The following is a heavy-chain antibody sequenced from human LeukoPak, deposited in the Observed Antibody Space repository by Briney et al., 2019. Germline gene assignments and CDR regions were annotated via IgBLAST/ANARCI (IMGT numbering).Heavy chain of an antibody. J-gene: IGHJ4*02. CDR1: GGTFSSYA. Sequence: GSSVKVSCKASGGTFSSYAISWVRQAPGQGLEWMGWISAYNGNTNYAQKLQGRVTMTTDTSTSTAYMELRSLRSDDTAVYYCARGRYFDWFGNFDYWGQGTLVTVSS. D-gene: IGHD3-9*01. V-gene: IGHV1-18*01. CDR3: ARGRYFDWFGNFDY. CDR2: ISAYNGNT.